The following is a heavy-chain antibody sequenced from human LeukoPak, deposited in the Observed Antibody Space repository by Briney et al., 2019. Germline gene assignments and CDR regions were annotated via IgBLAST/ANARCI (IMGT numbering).Heavy chain of an antibody. V-gene: IGHV3-23*01. D-gene: IGHD6-19*01. CDR3: GKTTVGYSSGQKPAWPVDY. CDR2: IFGSGGSP. J-gene: IGHJ4*02. Sequence: GGSLRLSCEASGFTFGSHAMFWVRQAPGKGLEWVAGIFGSGGSPHYADSVKGRFTISRDNSRSTVYLQINSLRAEDTAVYYCGKTTVGYSSGQKPAWPVDYWGQGSLVTVSS. CDR1: GFTFGSHA.